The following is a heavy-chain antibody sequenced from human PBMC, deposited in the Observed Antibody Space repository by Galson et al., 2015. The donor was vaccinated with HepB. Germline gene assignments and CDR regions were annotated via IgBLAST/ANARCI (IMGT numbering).Heavy chain of an antibody. CDR3: ARDQAYYYDSSGLQDRFDY. CDR2: ISSSSSTI. D-gene: IGHD3-22*01. CDR1: GFTFSSYS. V-gene: IGHV3-48*02. Sequence: SLRLSCAASGFTFSSYSMNWVRQAPGKGLEWVSYISSSSSTIYYADSVKGRFTISRDNAKNSLYLQMNSLRDEDTAVYYCARDQAYYYDSSGLQDRFDYWGQGTLVTVSS. J-gene: IGHJ4*02.